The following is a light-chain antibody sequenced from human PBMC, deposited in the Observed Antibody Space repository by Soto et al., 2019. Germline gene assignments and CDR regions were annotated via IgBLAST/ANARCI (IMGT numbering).Light chain of an antibody. V-gene: IGKV3-20*01. CDR3: QQYGSSPWT. Sequence: EIVLTQSPGTLSLSPGERATLSCRASQSVSSSYLAWYQQKPGLATRLLMYGASSRATGIPDRFIGSGSGTDFTLTISRLEPEDFAVYYCQQYGSSPWTFGQGTKVEIK. CDR1: QSVSSSY. CDR2: GAS. J-gene: IGKJ1*01.